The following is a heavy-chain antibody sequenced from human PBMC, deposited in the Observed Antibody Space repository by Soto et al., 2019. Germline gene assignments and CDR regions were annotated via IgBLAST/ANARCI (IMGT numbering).Heavy chain of an antibody. Sequence: QVQLVQSGAEVKKPGASVKVSCKASGYTFTSYAMHWVRQAPGQRLEWMGWINAGNGNTKYSQKFQGRVTITRDTAASTAYMELSSLRSEDTAVYYCASLDGFRDYYGMDVWGQGNTVTVSS. V-gene: IGHV1-3*01. CDR3: ASLDGFRDYYGMDV. CDR2: INAGNGNT. D-gene: IGHD5-12*01. CDR1: GYTFTSYA. J-gene: IGHJ6*02.